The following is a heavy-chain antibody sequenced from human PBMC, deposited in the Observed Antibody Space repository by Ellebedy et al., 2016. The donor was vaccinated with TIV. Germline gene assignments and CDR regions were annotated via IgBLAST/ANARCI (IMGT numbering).Heavy chain of an antibody. J-gene: IGHJ6*03. V-gene: IGHV3-21*01. CDR1: GFTFSSYS. D-gene: IGHD2-15*01. CDR3: ARGEGGSYYYYYYYMDV. Sequence: GESLKISXAASGFTFSSYSMNWVRQAPGKGLEWVSSISSSSSYIYYADSVKGRFTISRDNAKNSLYLQMNSLRAEDTAVYYCARGEGGSYYYYYYYMDVWGKGTTVTVSS. CDR2: ISSSSSYI.